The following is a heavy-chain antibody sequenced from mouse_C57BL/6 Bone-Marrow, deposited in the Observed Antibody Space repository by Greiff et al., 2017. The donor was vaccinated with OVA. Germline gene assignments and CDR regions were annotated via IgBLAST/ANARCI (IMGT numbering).Heavy chain of an antibody. CDR2: IRSKSNNYAT. Sequence: EVQLQESGGGLVQPKGSLKLSCAASGFSFNTYAMNWVRQAPGKGLEWVARIRSKSNNYATYYADSVKDRFTISRDDSERMLYLQMNNLKTEDTAMYYCVRHDVYWYFDVWGTGTTVTVSS. V-gene: IGHV10-1*01. CDR3: VRHDVYWYFDV. D-gene: IGHD2-3*01. J-gene: IGHJ1*03. CDR1: GFSFNTYA.